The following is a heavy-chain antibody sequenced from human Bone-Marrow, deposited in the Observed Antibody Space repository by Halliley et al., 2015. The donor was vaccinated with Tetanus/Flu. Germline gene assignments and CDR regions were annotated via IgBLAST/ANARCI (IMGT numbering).Heavy chain of an antibody. CDR2: DGKNQ. J-gene: IGHJ4*02. Sequence: DGKNQWFADSVRGRFTISRDDSKNTVYLHMNSLRPEDTALYYCAKWGNMATTPVSFNYFHYWGQGTLVTVSS. V-gene: IGHV3-30*02. CDR3: AKWGNMATTPVSFNYFHY. D-gene: IGHD3-16*01.